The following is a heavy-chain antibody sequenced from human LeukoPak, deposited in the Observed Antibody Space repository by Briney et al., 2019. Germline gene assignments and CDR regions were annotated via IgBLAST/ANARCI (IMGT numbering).Heavy chain of an antibody. Sequence: SETLSLTCTVSGGSISSYYWSWIRQPPEKGLEWIGYIYYSGSTNYNPSLKSRVTISVDTSKNQFSLKLSSVTAADTAVYYCARWPDAGFDYWGQGTLVTVSS. J-gene: IGHJ4*02. CDR2: IYYSGST. CDR3: ARWPDAGFDY. V-gene: IGHV4-59*01. CDR1: GGSISSYY.